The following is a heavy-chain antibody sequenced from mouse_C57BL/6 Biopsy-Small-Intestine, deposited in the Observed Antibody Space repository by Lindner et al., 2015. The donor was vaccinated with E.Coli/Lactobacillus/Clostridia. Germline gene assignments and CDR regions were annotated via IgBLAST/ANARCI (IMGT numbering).Heavy chain of an antibody. D-gene: IGHD2-3*01. V-gene: IGHV14-4*01. J-gene: IGHJ2*01. Sequence: VQLQESGAELGEARAQSSCPAQLLGFNIKDDYMHWVKQRPEQGLEWIGWIDPENGDTEYASKFQGKATITADTSSNTAYLQLSSLTSEDTAVYYCTRWLLRWGQGTTLTVSS. CDR1: GFNIKDDY. CDR3: TRWLLR. CDR2: IDPENGDT.